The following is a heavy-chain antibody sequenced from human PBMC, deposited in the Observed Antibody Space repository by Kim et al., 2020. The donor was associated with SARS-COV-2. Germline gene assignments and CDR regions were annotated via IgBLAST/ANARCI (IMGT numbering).Heavy chain of an antibody. CDR3: AVLRDAFDI. CDR2: SNK. V-gene: IGHV3-30*02. J-gene: IGHJ3*02. Sequence: SNKYYADSVKGRFTISRDHSKNPLYLQMNSLRAEDTAVYYCAVLRDAFDIWGQGTMVTVSS. D-gene: IGHD2-15*01.